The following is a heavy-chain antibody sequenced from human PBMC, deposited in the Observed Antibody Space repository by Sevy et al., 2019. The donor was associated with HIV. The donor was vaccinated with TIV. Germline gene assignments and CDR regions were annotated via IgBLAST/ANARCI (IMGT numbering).Heavy chain of an antibody. CDR2: ISGSGGST. CDR3: TKDGIYYDSSGYCDI. CDR1: GFTFSSYA. J-gene: IGHJ3*02. D-gene: IGHD3-22*01. V-gene: IGHV3-23*01. Sequence: GGSLRLSCAASGFTFSSYAMSWVRQAPGKGLEWVSAISGSGGSTYYADSVKGQFTISRDNSKNTLYLQMNSLRAEDTAVYYCTKDGIYYDSSGYCDIWGQGTMVTVSS.